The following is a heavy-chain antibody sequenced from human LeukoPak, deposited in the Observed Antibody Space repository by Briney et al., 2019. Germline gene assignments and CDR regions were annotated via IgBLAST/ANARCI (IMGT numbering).Heavy chain of an antibody. J-gene: IGHJ4*02. CDR1: GGTFSSYA. D-gene: IGHD2-2*01. Sequence: SVKVSCKASGGTFSSYAISWVRQAPGQGLEWMGGIIPIFGTANYAQKFQGRVTITTDESTSTAYMELSSLRSEDTAVYYCARGNGCSSTSCYEDNYYFDYWGQGTLVTVSS. CDR3: ARGNGCSSTSCYEDNYYFDY. V-gene: IGHV1-69*05. CDR2: IIPIFGTA.